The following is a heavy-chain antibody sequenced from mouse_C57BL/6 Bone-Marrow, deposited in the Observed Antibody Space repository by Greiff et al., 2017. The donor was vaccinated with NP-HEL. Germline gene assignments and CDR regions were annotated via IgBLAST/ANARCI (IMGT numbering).Heavy chain of an antibody. CDR2: ISDGGSYT. J-gene: IGHJ4*01. CDR3: ARDWLWLLRGYAMDY. Sequence: EVQLVESGGGLVKPGGSLKLSCAASGFTFSSYAMSWVRQTPEKRLEWVATISDGGSYTYYPDNVKGRFTISSDNAKNNLYLQMSHLKSEDTAMYYCARDWLWLLRGYAMDYWGQGTSVTVSS. D-gene: IGHD2-3*01. CDR1: GFTFSSYA. V-gene: IGHV5-4*01.